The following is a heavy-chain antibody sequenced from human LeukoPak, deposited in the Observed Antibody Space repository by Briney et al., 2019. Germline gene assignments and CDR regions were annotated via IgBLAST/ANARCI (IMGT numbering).Heavy chain of an antibody. J-gene: IGHJ4*02. CDR1: GFSLSTSGVG. Sequence: SGPTLVKPTQTLTLTCTFSGFSLSTSGVGVGWIRQPPGKALEWLALIYWDDDKRYSPSLKSRLTITKDTSKNQVVLTMTNMDPVDTATYYCAHPSIEYSYGPYYFDYWGQGTLVTVSS. D-gene: IGHD5-18*01. CDR2: IYWDDDK. CDR3: AHPSIEYSYGPYYFDY. V-gene: IGHV2-5*02.